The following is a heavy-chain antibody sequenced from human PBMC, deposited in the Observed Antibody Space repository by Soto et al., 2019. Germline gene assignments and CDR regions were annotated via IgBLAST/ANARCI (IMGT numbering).Heavy chain of an antibody. Sequence: KESGPVLVKPTETLTLTCTVSGFSLSNGRMGVSWIRQPPGKPLEWLAPFFSDVERSYSASMQSRLTLSTDTSGSQVVLTMTNMDPVDTATYYCARMDGDYNYYGLDVWGQGTTVTVSS. CDR1: GFSLSNGRMG. V-gene: IGHV2-26*02. CDR3: ARMDGDYNYYGLDV. J-gene: IGHJ6*02. D-gene: IGHD3-10*01. CDR2: FFSDVER.